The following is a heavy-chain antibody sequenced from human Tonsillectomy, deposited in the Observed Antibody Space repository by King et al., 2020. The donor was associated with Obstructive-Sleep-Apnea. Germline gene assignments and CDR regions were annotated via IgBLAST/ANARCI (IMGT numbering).Heavy chain of an antibody. CDR2: IFYSGST. CDR1: GASIDRTVYY. Sequence: QLQESGPGLVKPSETLSLTCTVSGASIDRTVYYWAWIRQAPGKGLEWIGSIFYSGSTIYNSPLKSRVTISLDTPNNQFSLKLKSVTAADTAVYYCVEEGGDEAGNWFDPWGQGTLVTVSS. CDR3: VEEGGDEAGNWFDP. D-gene: IGHD3-16*01. J-gene: IGHJ5*01. V-gene: IGHV4-39*07.